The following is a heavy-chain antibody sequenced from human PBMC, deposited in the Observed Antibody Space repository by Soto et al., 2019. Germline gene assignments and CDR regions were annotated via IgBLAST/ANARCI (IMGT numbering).Heavy chain of an antibody. V-gene: IGHV4-59*01. CDR1: GGSMISYY. D-gene: IGHD2-2*01. Sequence: SETLSLTCTVSGGSMISYYWNWIRQHPGKGLEWIGYIYYSGSTNYNPSLKSRVTISVDTSKNQFSLKLSSVTAADTAVYYCARGAGYCSSTSCPRVGYYYYYGMDVWGQGTTVTVSS. CDR2: IYYSGST. J-gene: IGHJ6*02. CDR3: ARGAGYCSSTSCPRVGYYYYYGMDV.